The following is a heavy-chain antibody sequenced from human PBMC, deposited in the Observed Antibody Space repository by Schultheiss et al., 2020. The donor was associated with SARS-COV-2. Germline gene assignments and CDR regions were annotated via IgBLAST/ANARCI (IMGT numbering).Heavy chain of an antibody. CDR1: GYTFTSYG. V-gene: IGHV1-18*01. Sequence: AAGKGTCKASGYTFTSYGISWVRQAPGQGLEWMGWISAYNGNTNYAQKLQGRVTMTTDTSTSTAYMELRSLRSNDTAVYYCARGASSSSWTDYWGQGTLVTVSS. CDR2: ISAYNGNT. J-gene: IGHJ4*02. CDR3: ARGASSSSWTDY. D-gene: IGHD6-6*01.